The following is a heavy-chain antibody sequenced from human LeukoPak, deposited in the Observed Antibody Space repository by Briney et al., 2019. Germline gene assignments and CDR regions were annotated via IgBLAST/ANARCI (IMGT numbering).Heavy chain of an antibody. CDR2: INPNSGAT. Sequence: ASVKVSCKASGYNFTDYYIHWVRQAPGQGLEWMGCINPNSGATYYSQKFQGRVSMTRDTSTSTAFMDLSRLTSDDTAVYYCGRAGSYYYFYMDVWGKGTTVTVSS. D-gene: IGHD3-10*01. J-gene: IGHJ6*03. CDR1: GYNFTDYY. CDR3: GRAGSYYYFYMDV. V-gene: IGHV1-2*02.